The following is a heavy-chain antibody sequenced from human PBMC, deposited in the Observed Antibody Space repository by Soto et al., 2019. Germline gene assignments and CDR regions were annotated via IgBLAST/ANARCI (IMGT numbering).Heavy chain of an antibody. Sequence: GGSLRLSCAASGFTFSSYSMNWVRQAPGKGLEWVSSISSSSSYIYYADSVKGRFTISRDNAKNSLYLQMNSLRAEDTAVYYCAREYIGYGYFLDYWGQGTLVTVSS. CDR1: GFTFSSYS. D-gene: IGHD2-15*01. CDR3: AREYIGYGYFLDY. V-gene: IGHV3-21*01. J-gene: IGHJ4*02. CDR2: ISSSSSYI.